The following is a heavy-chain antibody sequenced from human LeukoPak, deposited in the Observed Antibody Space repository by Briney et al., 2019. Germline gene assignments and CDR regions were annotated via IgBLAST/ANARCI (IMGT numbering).Heavy chain of an antibody. Sequence: PSETLSLTCTVSGGSISSGGYYWSWIRQHPGKGLEWIGYIYYSGSTYYNPSLKSRVTISVDTSKNQFSLKLSSVTAADTAVYYCARVRSNVVVPAVAQEYYFDYWGQGTLVTVSS. CDR1: GGSISSGGYY. J-gene: IGHJ4*02. CDR3: ARVRSNVVVPAVAQEYYFDY. D-gene: IGHD2-2*01. CDR2: IYYSGST. V-gene: IGHV4-31*03.